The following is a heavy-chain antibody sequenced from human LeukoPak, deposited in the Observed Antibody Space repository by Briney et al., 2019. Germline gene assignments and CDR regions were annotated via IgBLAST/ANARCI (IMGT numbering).Heavy chain of an antibody. CDR2: IYYSGST. Sequence: SETLSLTCTVSGGSISSYYWSWIRQPPGKGLEWIGYIYYSGSTNYNPSLKSRVTISVDTSKNQFSLKLSSVTAADTAVYYCARYLDTPPPASSGWLYNWFDPWGQGTLVIVSS. V-gene: IGHV4-59*01. D-gene: IGHD6-19*01. CDR3: ARYLDTPPPASSGWLYNWFDP. CDR1: GGSISSYY. J-gene: IGHJ5*02.